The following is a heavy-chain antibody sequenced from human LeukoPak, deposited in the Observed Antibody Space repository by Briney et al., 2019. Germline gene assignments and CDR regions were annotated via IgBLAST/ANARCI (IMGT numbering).Heavy chain of an antibody. CDR3: AKVRKGVGAFDL. V-gene: IGHV3-23*01. D-gene: IGHD3-16*01. CDR2: ISASGATT. Sequence: PGGSLRLSRAASGFNFSIYAISWVRQAPGRGLQWVSGISASGATTYYADSLKGRFTVSRDISKNTLYLQMNSLRAGDTAIYYCAKVRKGVGAFDLWGQGTMVTVSS. J-gene: IGHJ3*01. CDR1: GFNFSIYA.